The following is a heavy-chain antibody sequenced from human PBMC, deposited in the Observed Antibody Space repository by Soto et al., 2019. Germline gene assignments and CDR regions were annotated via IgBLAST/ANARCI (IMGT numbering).Heavy chain of an antibody. CDR3: ARSVVVVAATASWDY. J-gene: IGHJ4*02. Sequence: QVQLVQSGAEVKKPGASVKVSCKVSGYTFTSYGISWVRQAPGQGLEWMGWISAYNGKTNYAQKLQGRVTMTTDTSTSTAYMELRSLRSDDTAVYYCARSVVVVAATASWDYWGQGTLVTVSS. CDR1: GYTFTSYG. D-gene: IGHD2-15*01. CDR2: ISAYNGKT. V-gene: IGHV1-18*04.